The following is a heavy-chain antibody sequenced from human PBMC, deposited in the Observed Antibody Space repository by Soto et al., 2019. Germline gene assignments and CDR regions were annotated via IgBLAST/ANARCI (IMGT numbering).Heavy chain of an antibody. V-gene: IGHV3-23*01. Sequence: PGGSLRLSCAASGFTFSSYAMSWVRQAPGKGLEWVSAISGSGGSTYYADSVKGRFTISRDNSKNTLYLQMNSLRAEDTAVYYCVKDRGVVVRTRIYWGQGTLVTVSS. CDR2: ISGSGGST. D-gene: IGHD2-2*01. CDR1: GFTFSSYA. J-gene: IGHJ4*02. CDR3: VKDRGVVVRTRIY.